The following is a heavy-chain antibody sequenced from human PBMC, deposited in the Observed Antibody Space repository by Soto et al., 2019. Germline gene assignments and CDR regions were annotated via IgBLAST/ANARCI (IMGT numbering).Heavy chain of an antibody. J-gene: IGHJ4*02. Sequence: QVQLVQSGAEVKKPGDSVKVSCKASGYTFTSYDINWVRQATGQGLEWIGWMSPKTGNTGYAQNFQGRVTMTRNPALSTAYMELSSLTSEDTAVYYCARGPPDTGFDLWGQGTLVPVSS. CDR3: ARGPPDTGFDL. D-gene: IGHD3-9*01. V-gene: IGHV1-8*01. CDR2: MSPKTGNT. CDR1: GYTFTSYD.